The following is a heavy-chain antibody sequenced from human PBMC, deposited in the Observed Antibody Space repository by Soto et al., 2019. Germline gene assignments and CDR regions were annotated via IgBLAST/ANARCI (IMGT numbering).Heavy chain of an antibody. CDR3: ARSGSKDGQVPLDI. CDR2: INHSGTX. J-gene: IGHJ3*02. CDR1: GGSFSTYY. D-gene: IGHD3-10*01. Sequence: ETLSLTCVVSGGSFSTYYYNWILQSPVKGLELIGEINHSGTXNYSPALNSRVTMSLDTSKNQLPLKLTSVTAADTAVYYCARSGSKDGQVPLDIWGQGTMVNVSS. V-gene: IGHV4-34*01.